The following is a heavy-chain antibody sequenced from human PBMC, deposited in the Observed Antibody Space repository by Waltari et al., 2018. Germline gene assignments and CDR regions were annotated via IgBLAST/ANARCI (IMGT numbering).Heavy chain of an antibody. J-gene: IGHJ1*01. CDR3: AKELGYCSSTSCYEYFQH. CDR2: ITGSGDTT. V-gene: IGHV3-23*01. D-gene: IGHD2-2*01. Sequence: GKGLEWVSSITGSGDTTYYADSVKGRFTISRDNSKNTLYLQMNSLRAEDTAVYYCAKELGYCSSTSCYEYFQHWGQGTLVTVSS.